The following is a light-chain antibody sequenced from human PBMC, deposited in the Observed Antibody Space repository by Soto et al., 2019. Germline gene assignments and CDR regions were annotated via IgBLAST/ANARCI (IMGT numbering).Light chain of an antibody. Sequence: DIQMTQSPSSLSASVGDRVTITCRASQNIINYLNWYQQKPWKAPQLMIYVASRLESGVPSRFSGSGSGTDFTLTISSPQPQDFATYYRQQSYNAPSTSDQATRLHI. V-gene: IGKV1-39*01. CDR3: QQSYNAPST. CDR2: VAS. J-gene: IGKJ5*01. CDR1: QNIINY.